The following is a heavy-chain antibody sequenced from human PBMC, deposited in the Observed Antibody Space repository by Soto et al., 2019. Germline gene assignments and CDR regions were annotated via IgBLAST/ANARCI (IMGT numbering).Heavy chain of an antibody. V-gene: IGHV1-18*01. CDR2: ISAYNGNT. D-gene: IGHD3-22*01. CDR3: ARDSITMIVVVPSDY. CDR1: GYTLPSHG. J-gene: IGHJ4*02. Sequence: APVKVSCKASGYTLPSHGISWVRQAPGQGHERMGWISAYNGNTNYAQKLQGRVTMTTDTSTSTAYMELRSLRSDDTAVYYCARDSITMIVVVPSDYWGQGTLVTVSS.